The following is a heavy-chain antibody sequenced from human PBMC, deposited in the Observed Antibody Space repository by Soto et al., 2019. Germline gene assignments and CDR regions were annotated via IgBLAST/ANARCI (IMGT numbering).Heavy chain of an antibody. CDR3: ARDMVRGGTMDFYGMDV. D-gene: IGHD3-10*01. V-gene: IGHV4-4*02. CDR2: IYHSGST. J-gene: IGHJ6*02. Sequence: SETLSLTCAVSGCSISSSNWWSWVRQPPGKGLEWIGEIYHSGSTNYNPSLKSRVTISVDKSKNQFSLKLSSVTAADTAVYYCARDMVRGGTMDFYGMDVWGQGTTVTVSS. CDR1: GCSISSSNW.